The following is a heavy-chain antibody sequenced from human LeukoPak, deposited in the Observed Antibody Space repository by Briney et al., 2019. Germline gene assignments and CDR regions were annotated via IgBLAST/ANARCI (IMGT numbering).Heavy chain of an antibody. CDR3: ARGGMITFGGVITTLSLDY. CDR2: IYTSGST. Sequence: SETLSLTCTVSGGSISSGSYYWSWIRQPAGKGLEWIGRIYTSGSTNYNPSLKSRVTISVDTSKNQFSLKLSSVTAADTAVYYCARGGMITFGGVITTLSLDYGGQGTLVTVSS. D-gene: IGHD3-16*02. V-gene: IGHV4-61*02. CDR1: GGSISSGSYY. J-gene: IGHJ4*02.